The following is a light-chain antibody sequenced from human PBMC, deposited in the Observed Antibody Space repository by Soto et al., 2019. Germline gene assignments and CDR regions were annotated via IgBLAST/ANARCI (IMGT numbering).Light chain of an antibody. V-gene: IGLV2-14*01. J-gene: IGLJ3*02. CDR3: SSYTTSNTLV. CDR2: EVS. CDR1: SSDVGGYNY. Sequence: QSALTQPASVSGSPGQSITISCTGTSSDVGGYNYVSWYQQFPGKAPKLMIYEVSNRPSGVSDRFSGSKSGNTASLTISGLQSEDEANYYFSSYTTSNTLVFGGGTKVTVL.